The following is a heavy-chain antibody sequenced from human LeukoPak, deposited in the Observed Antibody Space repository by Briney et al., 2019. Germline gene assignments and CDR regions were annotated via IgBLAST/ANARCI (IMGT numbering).Heavy chain of an antibody. D-gene: IGHD6-19*01. V-gene: IGHV1-18*01. Sequence: ASVKVSCKTSGYSENFYGITWVRQVAGQGLVWMGWISAQHVQTEYAPNSQDRVTMTTDTYTNTAYMELSRLRSDDTAVYYCAPLWYSSGPGDYWGQGTLVTVSS. CDR2: ISAQHVQT. J-gene: IGHJ4*02. CDR3: APLWYSSGPGDY. CDR1: GYSENFYG.